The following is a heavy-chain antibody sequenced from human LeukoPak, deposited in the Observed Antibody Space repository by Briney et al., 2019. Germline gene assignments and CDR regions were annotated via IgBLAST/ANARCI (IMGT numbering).Heavy chain of an antibody. J-gene: IGHJ5*02. CDR1: GGSISSYY. Sequence: PSETLSLTCTDSGGSISSYYWSWIRHPKRSGLEWIGRIYTSGNTNYNPSLKSRVTMSVDTSKNQFSLKLSSVTAADTAVYYCARDVNWNYDWFDPWGQGTLVTLSS. CDR2: IYTSGNT. V-gene: IGHV4-4*07. CDR3: ARDVNWNYDWFDP. D-gene: IGHD1-7*01.